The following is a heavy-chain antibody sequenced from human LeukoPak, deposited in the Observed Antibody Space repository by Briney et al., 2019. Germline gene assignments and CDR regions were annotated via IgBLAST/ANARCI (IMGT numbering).Heavy chain of an antibody. D-gene: IGHD6-6*01. J-gene: IGHJ4*02. CDR2: IYHSGST. V-gene: IGHV4-30-2*01. Sequence: PSETLSLTCTVSGGSISSGGYYWSWIRQPPGKGLEWIGYIYHSGSTYYNPSLKSRVTISVDRSKNQFSLKLSSVTAADTAVYYCARHGLRSGSSSGRFVDYWGQGTLVTVSS. CDR3: ARHGLRSGSSSGRFVDY. CDR1: GGSISSGGYY.